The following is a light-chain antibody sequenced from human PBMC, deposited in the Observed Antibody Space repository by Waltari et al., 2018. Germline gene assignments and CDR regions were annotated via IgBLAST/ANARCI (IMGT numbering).Light chain of an antibody. CDR2: EVT. V-gene: IGLV2-23*02. Sequence: QSALTQPAPVSGSPGQSSTISCTGSSSDVGSYNLVSWYQQHPGKAPKLMIYEVTKRPLAVSDRFSGSKSGNTASLTISGLQAEDEADYYCCAYEGSDSWVFGGGTKLTVL. CDR1: SSDVGSYNL. J-gene: IGLJ3*02. CDR3: CAYEGSDSWV.